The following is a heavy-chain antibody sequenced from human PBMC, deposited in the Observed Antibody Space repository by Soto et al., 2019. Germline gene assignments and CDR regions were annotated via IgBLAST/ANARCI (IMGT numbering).Heavy chain of an antibody. CDR2: ISAYNGNT. CDR3: ARNYYDSSGHYPLDY. CDR1: GYTFTSYG. Sequence: ASVKVSCKAPGYTFTSYGISWVRQAPGQGLEWMGWISAYNGNTNYAQKLQGRVTMTTDTSTSTAYMELRSLRSDDTAVYYCARNYYDSSGHYPLDYWGQGALVTVSS. D-gene: IGHD3-22*01. J-gene: IGHJ4*02. V-gene: IGHV1-18*01.